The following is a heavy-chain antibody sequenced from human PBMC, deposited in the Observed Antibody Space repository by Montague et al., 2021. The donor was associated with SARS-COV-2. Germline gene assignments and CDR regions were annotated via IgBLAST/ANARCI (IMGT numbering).Heavy chain of an antibody. J-gene: IGHJ4*02. V-gene: IGHV3-23*01. Sequence: SLRLSCAASGFTFSYYAMSWVRQAPGKGLEWVSTISGSGGTTYYADSVKGRFTISRDNSKNTLYLRMNSLRAEDTAVCYCAKAHYYDNSGYYFWGQGTLVTVSS. CDR1: GFTFSYYA. CDR2: ISGSGGTT. CDR3: AKAHYYDNSGYYF. D-gene: IGHD3-22*01.